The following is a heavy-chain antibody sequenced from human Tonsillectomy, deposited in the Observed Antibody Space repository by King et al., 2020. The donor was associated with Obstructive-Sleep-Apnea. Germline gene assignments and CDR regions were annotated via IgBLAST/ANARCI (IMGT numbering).Heavy chain of an antibody. CDR1: GFTFSNFG. J-gene: IGHJ6*02. Sequence: VQLVESGGGVVQPGRSLRLSCAASGFTFSNFGMHWVRQAPGKGLEWVAVIWYDGSNEYYADSVKGRFTISRDNPKNKLYLQMNSLRAEDTAVYYCARGSGTRFYYGMDVWGQGTTVTVSS. D-gene: IGHD2-2*01. V-gene: IGHV3-33*01. CDR3: ARGSGTRFYYGMDV. CDR2: IWYDGSNE.